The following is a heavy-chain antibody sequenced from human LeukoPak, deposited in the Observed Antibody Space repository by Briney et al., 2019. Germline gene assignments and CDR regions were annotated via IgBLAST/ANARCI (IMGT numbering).Heavy chain of an antibody. CDR2: INPDSGGT. Sequence: ASVKVSCKASGYTFTGYYMHWVRQAPGQGLEWMGWINPDSGGTDSAQKFRGRVTMTRDTSISAGYMELSGLTSDDTAVYYCARAPFCGVDCPPTVDFWGQGTLVKVSS. CDR3: ARAPFCGVDCPPTVDF. CDR1: GYTFTGYY. V-gene: IGHV1-2*02. J-gene: IGHJ4*02. D-gene: IGHD2-21*02.